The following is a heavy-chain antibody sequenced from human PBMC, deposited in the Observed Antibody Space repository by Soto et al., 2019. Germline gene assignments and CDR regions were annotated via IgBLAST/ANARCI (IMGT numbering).Heavy chain of an antibody. V-gene: IGHV1-8*01. CDR2: MNPSNGNA. Sequence: ASVKVSCKASGYTFITYDINWVRQATGQGLEWMGWMNPSNGNAGYAQKFQGRLTMTRNTSISTAYMELSSLRSDDTAVYLCARTKPRYGPNYFDSWGQGSLVTVSS. D-gene: IGHD1-1*01. CDR3: ARTKPRYGPNYFDS. CDR1: GYTFITYD. J-gene: IGHJ4*02.